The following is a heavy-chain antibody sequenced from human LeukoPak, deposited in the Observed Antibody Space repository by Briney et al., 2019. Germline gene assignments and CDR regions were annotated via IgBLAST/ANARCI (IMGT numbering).Heavy chain of an antibody. CDR2: ISASSNYM. J-gene: IGHJ6*04. V-gene: IGHV3-21*01. CDR3: ARTERVDV. D-gene: IGHD1-1*01. Sequence: GGSLRLSCGGSGFDLSSESMNWVRQAPGKGLEWVACISASSNYMYYGDSVRGRFTISRDNAKNSLYLQMNSLRAEDTAVYYCARTERVDVWGKGTTVTVSS. CDR1: GFDLSSES.